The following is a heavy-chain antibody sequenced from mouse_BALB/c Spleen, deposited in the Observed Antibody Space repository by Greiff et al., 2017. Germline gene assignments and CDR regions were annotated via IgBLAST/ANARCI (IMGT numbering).Heavy chain of an antibody. CDR2: ISDGGSYT. V-gene: IGHV5-4*02. J-gene: IGHJ3*01. CDR3: ARDLTFAY. CDR1: GFTFSDYY. Sequence: EVNVVESGGGLVKPGGSLKLSCAASGFTFSDYYMYWVRQTPEKRLEWVATISDGGSYTYYPDSVKGRFTISRDNAKNNLYLQMSSLKSEDTAMYYCARDLTFAYWGQGTLVTVSA.